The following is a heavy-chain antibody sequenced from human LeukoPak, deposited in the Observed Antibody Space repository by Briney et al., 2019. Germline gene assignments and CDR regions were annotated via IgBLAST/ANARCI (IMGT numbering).Heavy chain of an antibody. CDR2: INHRGST. J-gene: IGHJ4*02. CDR3: AKTHTSGWLLDY. D-gene: IGHD6-19*01. CDR1: GGSFSGYY. V-gene: IGHV4-34*01. Sequence: KPSETLSLTCAVYGGSFSGYYWSWIRQPPGKGLEWSGEINHRGSTNYNPSLKSRVTISVDTSKNQFSLKLSSVPAADTAVYYCAKTHTSGWLLDYWGQGTLVTASS.